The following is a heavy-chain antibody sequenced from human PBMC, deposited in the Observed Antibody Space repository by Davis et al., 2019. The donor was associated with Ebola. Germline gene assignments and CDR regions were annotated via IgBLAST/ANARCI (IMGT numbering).Heavy chain of an antibody. CDR3: AASIAVAADYYYGMDV. CDR1: GFTFSSYG. J-gene: IGHJ6*04. D-gene: IGHD6-19*01. Sequence: GESLKISCAASGFTFSSYGMHWVRQAPGKGLEWVAFIRYDGSNKYYADSVKGRFTISRDNSKNTLYLQMNSLRDEDTAVYYCAASIAVAADYYYGMDVWGKGTTVTVSS. CDR2: IRYDGSNK. V-gene: IGHV3-30*02.